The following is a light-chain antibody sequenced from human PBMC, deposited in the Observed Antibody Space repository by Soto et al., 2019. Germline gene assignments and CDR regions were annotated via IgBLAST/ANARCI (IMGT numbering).Light chain of an antibody. J-gene: IGKJ1*01. V-gene: IGKV3-11*01. CDR2: DAS. Sequence: EIVLTQSPSTLSFSPWERATLSFRASHSVSSYLAWYQQKPGQAPRLLIYDASNRATGIPARFSGSGSGTDFTLTISRLEPEDFAVYYCQQYGSSGTFGQGTKVDIK. CDR3: QQYGSSGT. CDR1: HSVSSY.